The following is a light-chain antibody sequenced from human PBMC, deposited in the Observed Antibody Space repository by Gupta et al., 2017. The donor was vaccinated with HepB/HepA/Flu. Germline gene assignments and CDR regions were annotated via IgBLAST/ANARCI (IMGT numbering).Light chain of an antibody. CDR1: QDVSTF. V-gene: IGKV1-8*01. J-gene: IGKJ4*01. CDR2: GAS. Sequence: IRMTQSPSSFSASTGDTVTISCRASQDVSTFLAWYQQRPGKAPKLLIYGASTLKSGVPSRFSGSGSGTNFTLTISRLQSEDFATYFCQQCNDYPVTFGGGTAVDI. CDR3: QQCNDYPVT.